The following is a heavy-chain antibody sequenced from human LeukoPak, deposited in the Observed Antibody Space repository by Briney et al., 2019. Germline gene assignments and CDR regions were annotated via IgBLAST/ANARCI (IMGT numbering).Heavy chain of an antibody. Sequence: GGSLRLSCAASGFTFSSYAMSWARQAPGKGLEWVSAISGSGGSTYYADSVKGRFTISRDNSKNTLYLQMNSLRAEDTAVYYCARDHRPTYGAGAFDYWGQGALVTVSS. CDR2: ISGSGGST. V-gene: IGHV3-23*01. D-gene: IGHD4-17*01. CDR3: ARDHRPTYGAGAFDY. CDR1: GFTFSSYA. J-gene: IGHJ4*02.